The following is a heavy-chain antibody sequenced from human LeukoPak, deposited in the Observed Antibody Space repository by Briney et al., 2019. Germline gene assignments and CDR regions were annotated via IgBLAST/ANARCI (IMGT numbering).Heavy chain of an antibody. CDR3: ASQVPMGGEDIFDV. CDR1: DGSFTCYY. CDR2: INHNRVT. V-gene: IGHV4-34*01. Sequence: SETLSLTCAVYDGSFTCYYWSWIRQPPGKGLEWIGDINHNRVTNYSPSLKSRVTISLDTSKNQFSLKLSSVTAADTAVYYCASQVPMGGEDIFDVWGQGTMVTVSA. D-gene: IGHD2-15*01. J-gene: IGHJ3*01.